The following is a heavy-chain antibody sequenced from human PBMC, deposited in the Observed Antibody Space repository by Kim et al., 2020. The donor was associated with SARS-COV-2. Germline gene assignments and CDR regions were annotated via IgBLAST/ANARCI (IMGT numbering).Heavy chain of an antibody. Sequence: SQTLSLTCAVYGGSFSGYHWTWIRQPPGKGLEWIGEINPGGSINYNPSLKSRVIISMDTSKNQISLKVTSVTAADTGFYFCARSRAGVVPSPILGIGPHYDYFIMDVWGHGTTVTVSS. J-gene: IGHJ6*02. D-gene: IGHD2-2*02. CDR3: ARSRAGVVPSPILGIGPHYDYFIMDV. CDR2: INPGGSI. V-gene: IGHV4-34*01. CDR1: GGSFSGYH.